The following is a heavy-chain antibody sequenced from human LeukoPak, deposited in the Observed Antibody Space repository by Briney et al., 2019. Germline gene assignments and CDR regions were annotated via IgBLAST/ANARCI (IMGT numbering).Heavy chain of an antibody. CDR2: INKDGSEI. V-gene: IGHV3-7*01. CDR1: GFTYSSHW. CDR3: ARDKVTY. J-gene: IGHJ4*02. Sequence: GGSLRLSCAASGFTYSSHWMSWVRQAPGKGLEWVAHINKDGSEIYYVDSVKGRFTISRDNAKSSLSLQMNSLRVEDTAVYYCARDKVTYWGQGILVTVSS.